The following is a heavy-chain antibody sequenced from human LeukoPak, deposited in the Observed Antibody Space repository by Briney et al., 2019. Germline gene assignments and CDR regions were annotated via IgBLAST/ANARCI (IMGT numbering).Heavy chain of an antibody. CDR1: GGSFSGCY. CDR2: INHSGST. D-gene: IGHD2-2*01. J-gene: IGHJ4*02. CDR3: ARAKALGGYIVVVPAAIRGGYYFDY. V-gene: IGHV4-34*01. Sequence: KPSETLSLTCAVYGGSFSGCYWSWIRQPPGKGLEWIGEINHSGSTNYNPSLKSRVTISVDTSKNQFSLKLSSVTAADTAVYYCARAKALGGYIVVVPAAIRGGYYFDYWGQGTLATVSS.